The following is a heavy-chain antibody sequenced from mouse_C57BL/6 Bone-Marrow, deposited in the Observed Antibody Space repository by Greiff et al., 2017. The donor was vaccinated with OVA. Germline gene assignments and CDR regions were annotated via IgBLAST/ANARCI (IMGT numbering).Heavy chain of an antibody. D-gene: IGHD1-1*01. CDR1: GFTFSSYA. V-gene: IGHV5-4*01. CDR2: ISDGGSYT. Sequence: EVQLVESGGGLVKPGGSLKLSCAASGFTFSSYAMSWVRQTPEKRLEWVATISDGGSYTYYPDNVKGRFTISRDNAKNNLYLQMSHLKSEDTAMYYCARAGYYYGREGYFDYWGQGTTRTVSS. CDR3: ARAGYYYGREGYFDY. J-gene: IGHJ2*01.